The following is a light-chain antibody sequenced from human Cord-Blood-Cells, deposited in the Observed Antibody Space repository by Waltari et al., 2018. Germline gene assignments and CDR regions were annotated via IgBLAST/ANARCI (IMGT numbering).Light chain of an antibody. CDR3: QQYGSSYT. Sequence: EIVLTQSPGTLSLFPGERATLSCRASQCVSSSNLAWYQQKPGQAPRRLIYGASSRATGIPDRFSGSGSGTDFTLTISRLEPEEFAVYYCQQYGSSYTFGQGTKLEIK. CDR1: QCVSSSN. V-gene: IGKV3-20*01. CDR2: GAS. J-gene: IGKJ2*01.